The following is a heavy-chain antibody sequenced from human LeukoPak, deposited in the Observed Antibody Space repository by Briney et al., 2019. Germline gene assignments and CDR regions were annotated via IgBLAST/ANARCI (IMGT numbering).Heavy chain of an antibody. CDR3: ARRLYDYVWGSYRRPFDY. V-gene: IGHV4-34*01. CDR2: INHSGST. Sequence: TSETLSLTCAVYGGSFSGYYWSWIRQPPGKGLEWIGEINHSGSTNYNPSLKSRVTISVDTSKNQFSLKLSSVTAADTAVYYCARRLYDYVWGSYRRPFDYWGQGTLVTVSS. CDR1: GGSFSGYY. J-gene: IGHJ4*02. D-gene: IGHD3-16*02.